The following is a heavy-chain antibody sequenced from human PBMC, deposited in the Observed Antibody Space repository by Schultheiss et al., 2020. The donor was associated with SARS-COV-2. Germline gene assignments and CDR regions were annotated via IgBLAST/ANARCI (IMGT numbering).Heavy chain of an antibody. D-gene: IGHD3-22*01. CDR1: GGSISGYY. J-gene: IGHJ4*02. CDR2: LYYSGVT. V-gene: IGHV4-59*01. Sequence: SETLSLTCTVSGGSISGYYWSWIRQPPGKGLEWIGYLYYSGVTKYNPSLKSRVTISVDMSKNQFSLRLTSVTAADTAVYYCARSSDYSSGYFPEWGYWGQGALVTVS. CDR3: ARSSDYSSGYFPEWGY.